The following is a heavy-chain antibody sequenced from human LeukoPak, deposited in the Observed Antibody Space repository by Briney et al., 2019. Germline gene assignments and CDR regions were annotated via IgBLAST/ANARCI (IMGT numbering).Heavy chain of an antibody. CDR3: AREAQGFWSGYFDY. Sequence: PSETLSLTCAVSGYSISSGYYWGWIRQPPGKGLEWIGSIYHSGSTYYNPSLKSRVTISVDTSKNQFSLKLSSVTAADTAVYYCAREAQGFWSGYFDYWGQGTLVTVSS. CDR2: IYHSGST. D-gene: IGHD3-3*01. CDR1: GYSISSGYY. J-gene: IGHJ4*02. V-gene: IGHV4-38-2*02.